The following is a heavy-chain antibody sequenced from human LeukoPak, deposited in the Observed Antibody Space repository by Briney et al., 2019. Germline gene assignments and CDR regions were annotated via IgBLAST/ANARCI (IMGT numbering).Heavy chain of an antibody. CDR2: MSPDSGYT. V-gene: IGHV1-8*01. Sequence: WASVKVSCKASGYTFTSYDITWVRQATGQGLEWMGWMSPDSGYTGYAQTFQGRVTLTRNTSVSTAFMELSSLRSEDTAVYYCEIYTGYDSFWGQGTLVTVSS. D-gene: IGHD5-12*01. CDR3: EIYTGYDSF. CDR1: GYTFTSYD. J-gene: IGHJ4*02.